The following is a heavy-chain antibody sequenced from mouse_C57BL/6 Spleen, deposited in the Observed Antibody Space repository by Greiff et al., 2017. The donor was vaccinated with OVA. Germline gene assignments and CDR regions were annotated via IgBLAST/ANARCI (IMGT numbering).Heavy chain of an antibody. CDR1: GYTFTSYW. J-gene: IGHJ4*01. CDR3: ARLGNYYAMDY. CDR2: IDPSDSET. V-gene: IGHV1-52*01. Sequence: VQLKQPGAELVRPGSSVKLSCKASGYTFTSYWMHWVKQRPIQGLEWIGNIDPSDSETHYNQKFKDKATLTVDKSSSTAYMQLSSLTSEDSAVYYCARLGNYYAMDYWGQGTSVTVSS.